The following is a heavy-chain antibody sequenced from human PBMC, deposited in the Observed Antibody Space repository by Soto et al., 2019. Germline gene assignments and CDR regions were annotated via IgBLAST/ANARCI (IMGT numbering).Heavy chain of an antibody. Sequence: QVQLVQSGAEVKKPGSSVKVSCKASGGTFSSYAISWVRQAPGQGLEWMGGIIPIFGTENYARKFQGRVTITADEYTSKGYMDLSRLRPADKAVYYGARYQRADRVVAVDATYSYYDGVDVWGKGTTVTVSS. V-gene: IGHV1-69*12. CDR1: GGTFSSYA. CDR3: ARYQRADRVVAVDATYSYYDGVDV. D-gene: IGHD2-15*01. J-gene: IGHJ6*04. CDR2: IIPIFGTE.